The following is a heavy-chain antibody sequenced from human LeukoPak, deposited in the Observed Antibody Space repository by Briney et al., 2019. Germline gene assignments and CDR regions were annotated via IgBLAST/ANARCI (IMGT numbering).Heavy chain of an antibody. CDR1: GGTFNSHV. CDR3: ARGYYYGSESYWHTKWFDP. D-gene: IGHD3-10*01. V-gene: IGHV1-69*05. CDR2: IIPVFGTA. J-gene: IGHJ5*02. Sequence: SVKVSCKASGGTFNSHVISWLRQAPGQGLEWMGGIIPVFGTARYAEKFQGRVTITTDESTTTAYMEMSSLTSEDTAVYYCARGYYYGSESYWHTKWFDPWGQGTLVTVSS.